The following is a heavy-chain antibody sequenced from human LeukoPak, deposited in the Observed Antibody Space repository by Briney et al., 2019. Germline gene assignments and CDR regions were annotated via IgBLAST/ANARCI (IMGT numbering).Heavy chain of an antibody. J-gene: IGHJ4*02. CDR2: IKQDGSEK. Sequence: GGSLRLSCAASGFTFSSYWMSWVRQAPGKGLEWVANIKQDGSEKYYVDSVKGRFTISRDNAKNSLYLQMNSLRAEDTAVYYCARDCSSTTCYWVFDYWGRGTLVTVSS. V-gene: IGHV3-7*01. D-gene: IGHD2-2*01. CDR3: ARDCSSTTCYWVFDY. CDR1: GFTFSSYW.